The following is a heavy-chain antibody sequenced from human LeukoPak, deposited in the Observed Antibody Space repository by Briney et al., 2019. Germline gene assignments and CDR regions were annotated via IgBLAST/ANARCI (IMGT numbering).Heavy chain of an antibody. J-gene: IGHJ4*02. V-gene: IGHV4-34*01. Sequence: PSETLSLTCAVYGGSFSGYYWSWIRQPPGKGLEWIGEINHSGGTNYNPSLKSRVTISVDTSKNQFSLKLSSVTAADTAVYYCARTTHCSGGSCYLDYWGQGTLVTVSS. CDR1: GGSFSGYY. D-gene: IGHD2-15*01. CDR2: INHSGGT. CDR3: ARTTHCSGGSCYLDY.